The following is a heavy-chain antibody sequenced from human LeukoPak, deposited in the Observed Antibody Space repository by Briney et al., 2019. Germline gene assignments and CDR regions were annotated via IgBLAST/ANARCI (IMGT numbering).Heavy chain of an antibody. D-gene: IGHD6-19*01. CDR3: ARDIVFENFNSSGWQELLLGY. V-gene: IGHV1-2*02. J-gene: IGHJ4*02. CDR1: GYTFTGYY. Sequence: ASVTVSCKASGYTFTGYYMHWVRQAPGQGLEWMGWINPNSGGTNYAQKFQGRVTMTRDTSISTAYMELSRLRSDDTAVYYCARDIVFENFNSSGWQELLLGYWGQGTLVTVSS. CDR2: INPNSGGT.